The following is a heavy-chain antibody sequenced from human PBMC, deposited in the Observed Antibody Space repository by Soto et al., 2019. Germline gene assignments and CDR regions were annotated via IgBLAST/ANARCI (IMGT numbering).Heavy chain of an antibody. J-gene: IGHJ3*02. V-gene: IGHV1-69*06. Sequence: GASVKVSCKASGGTFSSYAISWVRQAPGQGLEWMGGIIPIFGTANYAQKFQGRVTITADKSTSTAYMELSSLRSEDTAVYYCARDRAGNTTHDAFDIWGQGTMVTVSS. CDR2: IIPIFGTA. D-gene: IGHD1-7*01. CDR3: ARDRAGNTTHDAFDI. CDR1: GGTFSSYA.